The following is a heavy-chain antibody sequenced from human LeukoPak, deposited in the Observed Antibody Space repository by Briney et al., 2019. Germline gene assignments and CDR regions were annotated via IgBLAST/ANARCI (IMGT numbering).Heavy chain of an antibody. Sequence: SGPTLVNPPQTLTLTCTFSGFSLSTRGMCVSWIRQPPGKALEWLARIAWDDDKYYSTSLKTRLTISKDTSKNQVVLTMTNMDPVDTATYYCARTTYYYDSSGYYYYYGMDVWGQGTTVTVSS. CDR2: IAWDDDK. CDR3: ARTTYYYDSSGYYYYYGMDV. D-gene: IGHD3-22*01. J-gene: IGHJ6*02. CDR1: GFSLSTRGMC. V-gene: IGHV2-70*11.